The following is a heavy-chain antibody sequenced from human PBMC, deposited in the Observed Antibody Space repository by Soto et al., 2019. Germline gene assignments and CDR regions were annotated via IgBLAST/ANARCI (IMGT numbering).Heavy chain of an antibody. V-gene: IGHV3-21*01. CDR2: ISSSSSSYI. D-gene: IGHD3-22*01. Sequence: GGSLRLSCAASGFTFSSYSMNWVRQAPGKGLEWVSSISSSSSSYIYYADSVKGRFTISRDNAKNSLYLQMNSLRAEDTAVYYCARDAYYYDSSGPSGAFGIWGQGTMVTVSS. CDR1: GFTFSSYS. J-gene: IGHJ3*02. CDR3: ARDAYYYDSSGPSGAFGI.